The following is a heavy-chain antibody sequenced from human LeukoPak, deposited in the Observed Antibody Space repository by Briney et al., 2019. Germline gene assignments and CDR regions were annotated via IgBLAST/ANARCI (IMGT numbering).Heavy chain of an antibody. D-gene: IGHD3-10*01. CDR1: GYTFTSYD. V-gene: IGHV1-8*01. Sequence: GASVKVSCKASGYTFTSYDINWVRQATGQGLEWMGWMNPNSGNTGYAQKFQGRVTMTRNTSISTAYMELSSLRSEDTAVYYCARGLLKVRGVIIGYWGQGTLVTVSS. CDR2: MNPNSGNT. CDR3: ARGLLKVRGVIIGY. J-gene: IGHJ4*02.